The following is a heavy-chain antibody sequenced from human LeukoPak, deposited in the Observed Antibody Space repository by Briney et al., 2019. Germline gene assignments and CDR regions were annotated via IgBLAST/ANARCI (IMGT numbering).Heavy chain of an antibody. J-gene: IGHJ4*02. CDR3: ARAHDGSGYYLGY. CDR1: GFTFSSYW. CDR2: INSDGSST. Sequence: GGSLRLSCAASGFTFSSYWMHWARQAPGKGLVWVSRINSDGSSTSYADSVKGRFTISRDNAKNTLYLQMNSLRAEDTAVYYCARAHDGSGYYLGYWGQGTLVSVSS. D-gene: IGHD3-22*01. V-gene: IGHV3-74*01.